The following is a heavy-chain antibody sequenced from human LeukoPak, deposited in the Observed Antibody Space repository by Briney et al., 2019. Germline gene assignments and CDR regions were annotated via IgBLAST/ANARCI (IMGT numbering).Heavy chain of an antibody. Sequence: GGSLRLSCAVSGLIFSNYWMSWVRQAPGKGLEWVANINQDASAKYYVDSVKGRFTISRDNAKNSLYLQMNSLRAEDTAMYYCDNYYARQRRYWGQGTLVTVSS. D-gene: IGHD3-22*01. CDR3: DNYYARQRRY. CDR2: INQDASAK. V-gene: IGHV3-7*01. J-gene: IGHJ4*02. CDR1: GLIFSNYW.